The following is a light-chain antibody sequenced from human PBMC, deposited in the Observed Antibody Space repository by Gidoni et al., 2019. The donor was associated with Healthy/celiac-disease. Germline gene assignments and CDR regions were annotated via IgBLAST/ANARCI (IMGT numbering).Light chain of an antibody. CDR1: QSVSSSY. V-gene: IGKV3-20*01. CDR3: QQYGTPKT. Sequence: EMVLTQAPGTLSLSPGERATLSCRASQSVSSSYLAWYQQKPGQAPRLLIYGASSRATGIPDRFSGSGSGTDFTLTISRLEPEDFAVYYCQQYGTPKTFGPGTKVDIK. CDR2: GAS. J-gene: IGKJ3*01.